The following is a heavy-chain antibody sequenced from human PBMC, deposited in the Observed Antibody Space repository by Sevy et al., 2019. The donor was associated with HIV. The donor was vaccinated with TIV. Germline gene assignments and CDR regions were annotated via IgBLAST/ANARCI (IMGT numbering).Heavy chain of an antibody. V-gene: IGHV1-18*01. CDR2: ISAYNRNT. D-gene: IGHD6-19*01. CDR3: ARGTLRYSSGGYFDD. CDR1: GYTFTSYG. J-gene: IGHJ4*02. Sequence: ASVKVSCKASGYTFTSYGISWVRQAPGQGLEWMGWISAYNRNTNYAQKLQGRVTMTTDTSTSTAYMELRSLRSDDTAVYYCARGTLRYSSGGYFDDWGQGTLVTVSS.